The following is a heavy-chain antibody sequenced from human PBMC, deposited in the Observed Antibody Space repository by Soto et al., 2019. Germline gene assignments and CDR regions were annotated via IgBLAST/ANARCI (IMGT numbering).Heavy chain of an antibody. CDR3: TRGREWELLLSHY. J-gene: IGHJ4*02. D-gene: IGHD1-26*01. Sequence: EVQLVESGGGLVQPGRSLRLSCTTSGFTFGDYAMSWFRQAPGKGLEWVGFIRSKAYGGTTEYAASVKGRFTFSRDDSKSIAYLQMNILKTEDTVVYYCTRGREWELLLSHYWGQGTLVTVSS. CDR1: GFTFGDYA. V-gene: IGHV3-49*03. CDR2: IRSKAYGGTT.